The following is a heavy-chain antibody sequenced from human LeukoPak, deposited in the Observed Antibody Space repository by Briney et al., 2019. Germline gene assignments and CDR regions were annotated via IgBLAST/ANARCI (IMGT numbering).Heavy chain of an antibody. Sequence: GGSLRLSCAVSGFTFSSYAMHWVRQAPGKGLEWVAVIPYDGTNKYYADSVKGRFALSRDNSKNTLYLQMNSLRAEDTAVYYCAELGITMIGGVWGKGTTVTISS. V-gene: IGHV3-30*09. CDR3: AELGITMIGGV. D-gene: IGHD3-10*02. CDR1: GFTFSSYA. CDR2: IPYDGTNK. J-gene: IGHJ6*04.